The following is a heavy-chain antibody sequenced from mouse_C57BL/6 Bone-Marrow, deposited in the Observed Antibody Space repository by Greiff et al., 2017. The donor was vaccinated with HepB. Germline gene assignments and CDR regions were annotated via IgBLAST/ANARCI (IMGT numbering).Heavy chain of an antibody. CDR3: TTGGDWAY. Sequence: VQLQQSGAELVRPGASVKLSCTASGFNIKDDYMHWVKQRPEQGLEWIGWIDPENGDTEYASKFQGKATITADTSSNTAYLQLSSLTSEDTAVYYCTTGGDWAYWGQGTLVTVSA. D-gene: IGHD2-13*01. CDR2: IDPENGDT. CDR1: GFNIKDDY. V-gene: IGHV14-4*01. J-gene: IGHJ3*01.